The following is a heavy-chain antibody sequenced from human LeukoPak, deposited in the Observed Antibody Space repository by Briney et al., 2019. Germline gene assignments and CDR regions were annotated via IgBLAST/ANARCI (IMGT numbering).Heavy chain of an antibody. CDR1: GGSISSNSYY. J-gene: IGHJ4*02. CDR3: ARDSSTTFDY. D-gene: IGHD1-26*01. V-gene: IGHV4-39*02. CDR2: IYYSGRT. Sequence: SETLSLTCAVSGGSISSNSYYWGCIRQPPGKGLEWIGSIYYSGRTSYNPSLKSRVTMSIDTSKNQFSLKLSSVTAADTAVYYCARDSSTTFDYWGQGTLVTASS.